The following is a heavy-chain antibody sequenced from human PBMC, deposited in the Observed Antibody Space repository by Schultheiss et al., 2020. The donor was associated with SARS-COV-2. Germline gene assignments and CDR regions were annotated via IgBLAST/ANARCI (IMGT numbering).Heavy chain of an antibody. D-gene: IGHD2-21*02. J-gene: IGHJ4*02. Sequence: GGSLRLSCAASGFTVSSNYMNWVRQAPGKGLEWVSYISSSSSTIYYADSVKGRFTISRDNAKNSLYLQMNSLRDEDTAVYYCANLVVTTIFPFDYWGQGTLVTVSS. CDR3: ANLVVTTIFPFDY. CDR2: ISSSSSTI. CDR1: GFTVSSNY. V-gene: IGHV3-48*02.